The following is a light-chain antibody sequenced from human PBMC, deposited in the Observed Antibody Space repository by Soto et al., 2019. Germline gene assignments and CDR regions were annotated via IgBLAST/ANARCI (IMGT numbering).Light chain of an antibody. CDR3: QEYSSFSYT. Sequence: DIQMTQSPSPLSASVGERGTITCRASHSIAGLLAWYQQKPGKAPKVMIYDTSNLESGVPSRFSGSGSGTDFTLTISSLQPEDFATYFCQEYSSFSYTFGQGTRLEI. CDR1: HSIAGL. J-gene: IGKJ2*01. V-gene: IGKV1-5*01. CDR2: DTS.